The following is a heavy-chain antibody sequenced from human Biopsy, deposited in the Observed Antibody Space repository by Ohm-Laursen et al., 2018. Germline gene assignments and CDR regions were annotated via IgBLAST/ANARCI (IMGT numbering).Heavy chain of an antibody. J-gene: IGHJ6*02. Sequence: SQTLSLTCTVSGDSVTKYYWSWIRQPPGKGLEWIGHIYYSVITNYNPSLQSRVSISVGTSRNQVSLTLSSVTAADTAVYYCARDSGTLNYGNFKYYHYYGMDVWGQGTKVTVSS. CDR3: ARDSGTLNYGNFKYYHYYGMDV. CDR2: IYYSVIT. D-gene: IGHD4-11*01. V-gene: IGHV4-59*02. CDR1: GDSVTKYY.